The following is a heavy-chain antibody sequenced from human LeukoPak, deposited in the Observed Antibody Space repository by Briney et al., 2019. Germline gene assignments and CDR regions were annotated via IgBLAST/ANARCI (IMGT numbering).Heavy chain of an antibody. CDR2: IKQDGSQK. CDR1: GFKFSTYW. V-gene: IGHV3-7*01. J-gene: IGHJ4*02. CDR3: AKGAPNLPDY. D-gene: IGHD2-8*01. Sequence: PGGSLRLSCAASGFKFSTYWMSWVRQAPGKGLEWVANIKQDGSQKDYVDSVKGRFTISRDNAKNSLYLQMNSLRTEDTAMYYCAKGAPNLPDYWGQGTLVTVSS.